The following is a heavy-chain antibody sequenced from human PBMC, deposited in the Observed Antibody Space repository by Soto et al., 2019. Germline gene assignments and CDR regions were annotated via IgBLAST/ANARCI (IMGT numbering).Heavy chain of an antibody. CDR2: INHSGST. CDR1: GGSFSGYY. J-gene: IGHJ6*02. V-gene: IGHV4-34*01. D-gene: IGHD3-16*01. CDR3: ARGDAGSYDYVWGSSISAYYYYGMDV. Sequence: SETLSLTCAVYGGSFSGYYWSWIRQPPGKGLEWIGEINHSGSTNYNPSLKSRVTISVDTSKNQFSLKLSSVTAADTAVYYCARGDAGSYDYVWGSSISAYYYYGMDVWGQGTTVTVSS.